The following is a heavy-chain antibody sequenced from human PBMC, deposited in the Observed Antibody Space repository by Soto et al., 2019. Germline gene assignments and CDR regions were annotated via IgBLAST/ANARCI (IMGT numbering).Heavy chain of an antibody. D-gene: IGHD3-3*01. CDR2: ISGSGGST. V-gene: IGHV3-23*01. Sequence: GGSLRLSCAASGFTFSSYAMSWVRQAPGKGLEWVSAISGSGGSTYYADSVKGRFTISRDNSKNTLYLQMNSLRAEDTAVYYCAKEPNYDFWSGPPSLGMDVWGQGTTVTVSS. CDR1: GFTFSSYA. CDR3: AKEPNYDFWSGPPSLGMDV. J-gene: IGHJ6*02.